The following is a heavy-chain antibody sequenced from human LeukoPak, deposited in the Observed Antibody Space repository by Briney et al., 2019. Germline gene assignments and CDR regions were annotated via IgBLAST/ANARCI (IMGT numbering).Heavy chain of an antibody. J-gene: IGHJ4*02. D-gene: IGHD1-7*01. Sequence: PGGSLRLSCAASGFTFSSYWMHWVRQAPGKGLVWVSRINTDGSSTSYADPVKGRFTISRDNAKNTLYLQMNSLRAEDTAVYYCARDRDSPTGTTCFDYWGQGTLVTVSS. CDR1: GFTFSSYW. V-gene: IGHV3-74*01. CDR3: ARDRDSPTGTTCFDY. CDR2: INTDGSST.